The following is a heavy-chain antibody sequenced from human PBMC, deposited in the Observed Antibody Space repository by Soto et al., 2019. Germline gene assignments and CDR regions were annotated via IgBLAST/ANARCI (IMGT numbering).Heavy chain of an antibody. Sequence: QVQLQESGPGLVKPSQTLSLTCNVSSGSISRGPYYWSWIRQHPGGGLEWIGYIYYSGSAYYNPSLESRVTMSIDTSKSPFSLKLISVTAADRAVYHCARGSMVRGVTPFDIWGHGTVVTVSS. CDR2: IYYSGSA. CDR1: SGSISRGPYY. V-gene: IGHV4-31*03. J-gene: IGHJ3*02. CDR3: ARGSMVRGVTPFDI. D-gene: IGHD3-10*01.